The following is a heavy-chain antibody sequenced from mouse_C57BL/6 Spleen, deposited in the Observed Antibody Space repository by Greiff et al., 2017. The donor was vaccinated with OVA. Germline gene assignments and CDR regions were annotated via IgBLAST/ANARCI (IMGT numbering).Heavy chain of an antibody. CDR2: INPNYGTT. Sequence: EVKLQESGPELVKPGASVKISCKASGYSFTDYNMNWVKQSHGKSLEWIGVINPNYGTTSYNQKFKGKATLTVDTSSSTAYMQLNSLTSEDSAVYYCAREGRYDEEVYYYAMYYWGQGTSVTAAS. V-gene: IGHV1-39*01. D-gene: IGHD2-14*01. CDR1: GYSFTDYN. CDR3: AREGRYDEEVYYYAMYY. J-gene: IGHJ4*01.